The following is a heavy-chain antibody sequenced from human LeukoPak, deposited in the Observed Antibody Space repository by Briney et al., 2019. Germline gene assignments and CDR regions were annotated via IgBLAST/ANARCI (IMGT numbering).Heavy chain of an antibody. J-gene: IGHJ6*02. CDR2: INHSGST. V-gene: IGHV4-34*01. CDR1: GGSFSGYY. CDR3: AGRDCSSTSCYDHYYYGMDV. Sequence: NTSETLSLTCAVYGGSFSGYYWSWIRQPPGKGLEWIGEINHSGSTNYNPSLESRVTISVDTSKNQFSLKLSSVTAADTAVYYCAGRDCSSTSCYDHYYYGMDVWGQGTTVTVSS. D-gene: IGHD2-2*01.